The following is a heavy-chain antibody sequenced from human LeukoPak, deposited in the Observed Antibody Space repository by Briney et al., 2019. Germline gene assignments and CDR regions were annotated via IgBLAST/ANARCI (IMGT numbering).Heavy chain of an antibody. Sequence: GGSLRLSCAASGFTFNSYGMHWVRQAPDKGLEWVAVISYDGSNKYYADSVKGRFTISRDNSDNTLFLQMNSLRAEDTAVYYCAKDMDPSGSYLLAYWGQGTLVTVSS. D-gene: IGHD1-26*01. CDR2: ISYDGSNK. CDR3: AKDMDPSGSYLLAY. J-gene: IGHJ4*02. V-gene: IGHV3-30*18. CDR1: GFTFNSYG.